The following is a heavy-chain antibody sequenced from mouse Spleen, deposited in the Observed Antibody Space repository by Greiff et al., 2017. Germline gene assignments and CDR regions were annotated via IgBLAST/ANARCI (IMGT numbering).Heavy chain of an antibody. CDR3: ARSAITTVVATDYAMDY. V-gene: IGHV1-82*01. CDR2: IYPGDGDT. J-gene: IGHJ4*01. CDR1: GYAFSSSW. Sequence: QVQLQQSGPELVKPGASVKISCKASGYAFSSSWMNWVKQRPGKGLEWIGRIYPGDGDTNYNGKFKGKATLTADKSSSTAYMQLSSLTSEDSAVYFCARSAITTVVATDYAMDYWGQGTSVTVSS. D-gene: IGHD1-1*01.